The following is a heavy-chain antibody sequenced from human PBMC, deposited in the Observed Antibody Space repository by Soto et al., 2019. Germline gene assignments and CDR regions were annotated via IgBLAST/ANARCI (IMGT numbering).Heavy chain of an antibody. CDR2: ISGSGGST. Sequence: GGSLRLSCAASGFTVSSNYMSWVRQAPGKGLEWVSAISGSGGSTYYADSVKGRFTISRDNSKNTLYLQMNSLRAEDTAVYYCAKVGYYYDSSGYYYRTKPLDYWGQGTLVTVSS. CDR1: GFTVSSNY. V-gene: IGHV3-23*01. J-gene: IGHJ4*02. CDR3: AKVGYYYDSSGYYYRTKPLDY. D-gene: IGHD3-22*01.